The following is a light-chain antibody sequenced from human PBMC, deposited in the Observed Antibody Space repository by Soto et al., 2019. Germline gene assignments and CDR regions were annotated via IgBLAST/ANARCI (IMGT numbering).Light chain of an antibody. CDR1: SSDVGGYNY. J-gene: IGLJ2*01. Sequence: QSALTQPASVSGSPGQSITISCTGTSSDVGGYNYVSWYKQHPGKAPKLMIYDVSNRPSGVSNRFSGSKSGNTASLTISGLQAEDEADYYCSSYTSSSASVVFGGGTKLTVL. CDR3: SSYTSSSASVV. CDR2: DVS. V-gene: IGLV2-14*01.